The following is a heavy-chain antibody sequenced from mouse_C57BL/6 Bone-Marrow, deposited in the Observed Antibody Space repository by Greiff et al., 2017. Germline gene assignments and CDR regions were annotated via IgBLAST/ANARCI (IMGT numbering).Heavy chain of an antibody. CDR1: GYTFTDYY. J-gene: IGHJ2*01. D-gene: IGHD3-2*02. V-gene: IGHV1-76*01. CDR2: IYPGNGNT. CDR3: ARGLRLSDY. Sequence: VQLQQSGAELVRPGASVKLSCKASGYTFTDYYINWVKQRPGQGLEWIARIYPGNGNTYYNEKFKGKATLTADKSSSTAYMQLSSLTSEDSAVYFCARGLRLSDYWGQGNTPTVSS.